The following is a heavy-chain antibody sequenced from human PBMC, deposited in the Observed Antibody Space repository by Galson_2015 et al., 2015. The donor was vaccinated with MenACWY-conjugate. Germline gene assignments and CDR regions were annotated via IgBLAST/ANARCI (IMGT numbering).Heavy chain of an antibody. J-gene: IGHJ4*02. CDR2: IYSGGST. Sequence: SLRLSCAVSGFSVSSSYMSWARQAPGKGLEWLSVIYSGGSTYYAESVKGRFTISRDNAKNSLYLQMNTLRDEDTAVYYCARVPGYSYGYYDWWGQGTLVTVSS. CDR3: ARVPGYSYGYYDW. V-gene: IGHV3-53*01. CDR1: GFSVSSSY. D-gene: IGHD5-18*01.